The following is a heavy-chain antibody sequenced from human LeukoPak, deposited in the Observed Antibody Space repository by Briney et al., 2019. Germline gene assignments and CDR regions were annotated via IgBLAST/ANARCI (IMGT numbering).Heavy chain of an antibody. D-gene: IGHD6-13*01. J-gene: IGHJ4*02. V-gene: IGHV4-38-2*02. CDR3: ARVSPREYSSSWALPLDY. CDR1: GYSISSGYY. CDR2: IYHSGST. Sequence: SETLPLTCTLSGYSISSGYYWGWIRQPPGKGLEWIGSIYHSGSTNYNPSLKSRVTISVDTSKNQFSLKLSSVTATDTAVYYCARVSPREYSSSWALPLDYWGQGTLVTVSS.